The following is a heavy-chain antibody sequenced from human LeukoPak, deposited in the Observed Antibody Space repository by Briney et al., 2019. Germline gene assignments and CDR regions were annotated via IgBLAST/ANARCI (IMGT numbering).Heavy chain of an antibody. CDR2: IYYSGST. CDR1: GGSISSYY. J-gene: IGHJ6*03. Sequence: SETLSLTCTVSGGSISSYYWSWIRQPPGKELEWIGYIYYSGSTNYNPSLKSRVTISVDTSKNQFSLKLSSVTAADTAVYYCVRWEGGYYYYMDVWGKGTTVTVSS. V-gene: IGHV4-59*01. CDR3: VRWEGGYYYYMDV. D-gene: IGHD1-26*01.